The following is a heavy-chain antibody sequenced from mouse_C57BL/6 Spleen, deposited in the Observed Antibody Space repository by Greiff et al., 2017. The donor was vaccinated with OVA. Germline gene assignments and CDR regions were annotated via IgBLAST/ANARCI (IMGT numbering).Heavy chain of an antibody. V-gene: IGHV1-18*01. J-gene: IGHJ4*01. D-gene: IGHD1-1*01. Sequence: EVKLQQSGPELVKPGASVKIPCKASGYTFTDYNMDWVKQSHGKSLEWIGDINPNNGGTIYNQKFKGKATLTVDKSSSTAYMELRSLTSEDTAVYYCARGGTTVVATDYAMDYWGQGTSVTVSS. CDR1: GYTFTDYN. CDR3: ARGGTTVVATDYAMDY. CDR2: INPNNGGT.